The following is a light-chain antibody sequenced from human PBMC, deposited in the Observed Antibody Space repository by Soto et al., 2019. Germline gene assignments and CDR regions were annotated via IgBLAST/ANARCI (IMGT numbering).Light chain of an antibody. CDR3: QQYGSSPPT. J-gene: IGKJ1*01. CDR1: QSVSSSY. CDR2: GAS. Sequence: PRERATLSCRASQSVSSSYLAWYQQKPGQAPRLLIYGASSRATGIPDRFSGSGSGTDFTLTISRLEPEDFAVYYCQQYGSSPPTFGQGTMVDI. V-gene: IGKV3-20*01.